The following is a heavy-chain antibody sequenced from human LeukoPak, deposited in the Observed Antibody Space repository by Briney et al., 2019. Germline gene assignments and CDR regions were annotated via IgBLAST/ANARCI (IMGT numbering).Heavy chain of an antibody. V-gene: IGHV4-59*01. CDR2: IYYSGST. Sequence: PSETLSLTCTVSGGSISSYYWSWIRQPPGKGLEWIGYIYYSGSTNYNPSLKSRVTISVDTSKNQFSLKLSSVTAADTAVYYCAREEGPGCSSGWYYFDYWGQGTLVTVSS. CDR1: GGSISSYY. J-gene: IGHJ4*02. D-gene: IGHD6-19*01. CDR3: AREEGPGCSSGWYYFDY.